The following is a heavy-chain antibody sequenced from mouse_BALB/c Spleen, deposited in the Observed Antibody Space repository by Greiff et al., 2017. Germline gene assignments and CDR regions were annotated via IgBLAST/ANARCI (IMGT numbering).Heavy chain of an antibody. Sequence: VQLQQSGAELMKPGASVKISCKATGYTFSSYWIEWVKQRPGHGLEWIGEILPGSGSTNYNEKFKGKATFTADTSSITAYMQLSSLTSEDSAVYYCARDAWFAYWGQGTLVTVSA. J-gene: IGHJ3*01. V-gene: IGHV1-9*01. CDR1: GYTFSSYW. CDR3: ARDAWFAY. CDR2: ILPGSGST.